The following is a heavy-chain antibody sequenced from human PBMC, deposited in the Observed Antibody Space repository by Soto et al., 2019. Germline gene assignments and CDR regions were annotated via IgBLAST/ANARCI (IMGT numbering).Heavy chain of an antibody. J-gene: IGHJ2*01. CDR2: INAGNGNT. CDR1: GYTFTSYA. V-gene: IGHV1-3*01. CDR3: ARDSVAFGDWYFDL. D-gene: IGHD3-10*01. Sequence: QVQLVQSGAEVKKPGASVKVSCKASGYTFTSYAMHWVRQAPGQRLEWMGWINAGNGNTKYSQKFQGRVTITRDTSASTAYMELSSLRSEDTAVYYSARDSVAFGDWYFDLWGRGTLVTVSS.